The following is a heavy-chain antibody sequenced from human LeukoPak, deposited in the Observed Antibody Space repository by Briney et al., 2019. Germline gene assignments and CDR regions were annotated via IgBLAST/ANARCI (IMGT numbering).Heavy chain of an antibody. CDR1: EFIFTGYW. V-gene: IGHV3-7*03. Sequence: GGSLRLSCAASEFIFTGYWMNWVRQAQGKGLEWVANIKQDGSEKQYVDSVRGRFTISRDNAKNSLYLQMNSLRAEDTAVYYCARVKATGVVDYWGQGTLVTVSS. D-gene: IGHD1-26*01. CDR3: ARVKATGVVDY. J-gene: IGHJ4*02. CDR2: IKQDGSEK.